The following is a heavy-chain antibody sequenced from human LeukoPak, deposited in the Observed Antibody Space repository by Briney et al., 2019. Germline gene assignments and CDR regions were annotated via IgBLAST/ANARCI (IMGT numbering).Heavy chain of an antibody. CDR2: INPSGGST. CDR1: GYTFTSYY. V-gene: IGHV1-46*01. J-gene: IGHJ4*02. CDR3: AGTFIPYSSSWPPDY. D-gene: IGHD6-13*01. Sequence: ASVKVSCKASGYTFTSYYMHWVRQAPGQGLEWMGIINPSGGSTSYAQKFQGRVTMTRDTSTSTVYMELSSLRSEDTAVYYCAGTFIPYSSSWPPDYWGQGTLVTVSS.